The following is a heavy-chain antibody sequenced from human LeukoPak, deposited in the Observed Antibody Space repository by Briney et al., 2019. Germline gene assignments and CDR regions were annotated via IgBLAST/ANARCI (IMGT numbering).Heavy chain of an antibody. J-gene: IGHJ4*02. CDR3: ARVSYGSGSAIDY. V-gene: IGHV3-7*03. D-gene: IGHD3-10*01. Sequence: GGSLRLSCAASGFTFSSYWMSWVRQAPGKGLEWEANIKQDGSEKYYVDSVKGRFTISRDNAKNSLYLQMNSLRAEDTAVYYCARVSYGSGSAIDYWGQGTLVTVSS. CDR2: IKQDGSEK. CDR1: GFTFSSYW.